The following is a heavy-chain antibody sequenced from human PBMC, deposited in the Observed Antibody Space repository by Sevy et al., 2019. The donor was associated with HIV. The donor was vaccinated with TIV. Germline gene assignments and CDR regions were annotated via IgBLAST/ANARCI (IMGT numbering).Heavy chain of an antibody. Sequence: GGSLRLSCAASGFTFSSYGMHWVRQAPGKGLEWVAVIWHDGGNKYNADSVKGRFTISRDNSKNTLYLQMNSLRAEDTAVYYCARESGYSSCWNLDNWFDPWGQGTLVTVSS. V-gene: IGHV3-33*01. CDR3: ARESGYSSCWNLDNWFDP. CDR2: IWHDGGNK. CDR1: GFTFSSYG. D-gene: IGHD6-19*01. J-gene: IGHJ5*02.